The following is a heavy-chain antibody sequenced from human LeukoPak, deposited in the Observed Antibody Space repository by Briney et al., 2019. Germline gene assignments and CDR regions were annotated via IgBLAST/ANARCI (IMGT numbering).Heavy chain of an antibody. CDR1: GLSFSTYS. V-gene: IGHV3-21*01. CDR2: ISSSSIYR. D-gene: IGHD2/OR15-2a*01. CDR3: ARAPTFYYYMDV. J-gene: IGHJ6*03. Sequence: GGSLRLSCAASGLSFSTYSMNWVRQAPGKGLEWVSSISSSSIYRYYADSVKGRFTISRDNAKNSLYLQMNSLRAEDTAVYYCARAPTFYYYMDVWGKGTTVTISS.